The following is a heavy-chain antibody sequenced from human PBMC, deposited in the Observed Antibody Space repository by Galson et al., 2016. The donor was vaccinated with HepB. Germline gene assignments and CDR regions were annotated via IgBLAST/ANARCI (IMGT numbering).Heavy chain of an antibody. CDR2: INADGTT. J-gene: IGHJ4*02. D-gene: IGHD6-19*01. CDR1: GFTVSNHY. Sequence: SLRLSCAVSGFTVSNHYISWVRQAPGKGLEWVSIINADGTTDYRDSVKGRFTISRDNSKNTVYLQMKTLRAGDTAFYYCVRYSGLSSAVAGDNYWGQGTLVTVSS. V-gene: IGHV3-53*01. CDR3: VRYSGLSSAVAGDNY.